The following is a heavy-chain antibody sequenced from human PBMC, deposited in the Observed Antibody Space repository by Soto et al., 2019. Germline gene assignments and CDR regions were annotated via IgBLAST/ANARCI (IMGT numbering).Heavy chain of an antibody. V-gene: IGHV3-11*01. CDR2: ISSSGSTI. Sequence: RGSLRLSCAASGFTFSDYYMSWIRQAPGKGLEWVSYISSSGSTIYYADSVKGRFTISRDNAKNSLYLQMNSLRAEDTVVYYCARDSCSSTSCYAAHYYYYMDVWGKGTTVTVSS. D-gene: IGHD2-2*01. CDR1: GFTFSDYY. CDR3: ARDSCSSTSCYAAHYYYYMDV. J-gene: IGHJ6*03.